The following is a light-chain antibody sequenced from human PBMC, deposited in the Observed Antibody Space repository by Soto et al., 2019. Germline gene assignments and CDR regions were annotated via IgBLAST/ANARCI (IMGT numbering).Light chain of an antibody. V-gene: IGKV3-20*01. Sequence: EIVLTQFPGTLSLSPGEGATLSCRASQSVSSSYLAWYQQKPGQAPRLLIYGASSRATGIPDRFSGSGSGTDFTLTISRLEPEDFAVYFCQQYGSSPCTSGQGTKLGIK. CDR1: QSVSSSY. CDR2: GAS. J-gene: IGKJ2*02. CDR3: QQYGSSPCT.